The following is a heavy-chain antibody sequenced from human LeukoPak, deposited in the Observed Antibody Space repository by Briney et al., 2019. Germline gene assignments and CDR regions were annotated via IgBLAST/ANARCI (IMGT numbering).Heavy chain of an antibody. CDR3: ARDRGYCSGGSCYENYY. Sequence: GGSLRLSCAASGFTFSSYSMNWVRQAPGKGLEWVSAISSSSSYTYYADSVKGRFTISRDNAKNSLYLQMNSLRAEDTAVYYCARDRGYCSGGSCYENYYCGQGTLVTVSS. CDR2: ISSSSSYT. D-gene: IGHD2-15*01. V-gene: IGHV3-21*01. J-gene: IGHJ4*02. CDR1: GFTFSSYS.